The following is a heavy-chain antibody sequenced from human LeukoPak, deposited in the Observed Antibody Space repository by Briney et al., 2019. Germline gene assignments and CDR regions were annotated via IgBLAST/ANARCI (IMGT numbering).Heavy chain of an antibody. CDR3: ARHFRAFDV. D-gene: IGHD2/OR15-2a*01. CDR2: IYYSGRA. CDR1: GGSISGYY. V-gene: IGHV4-59*08. J-gene: IGHJ3*01. Sequence: PSETLSLTCTVSGGSISGYYWSWIRQPPGKGLEYIGYIYYSGRANYNPSLKSRVTISVDTSKNQFSLKLSSVTAADTAVYYCARHFRAFDVWGQGTMVTVSS.